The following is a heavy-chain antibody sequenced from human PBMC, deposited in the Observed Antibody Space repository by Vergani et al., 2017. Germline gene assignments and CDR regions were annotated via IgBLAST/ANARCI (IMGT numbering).Heavy chain of an antibody. CDR1: GATFRSNT. D-gene: IGHD6-19*01. CDR3: ARGQWLPTLSFDY. V-gene: IGHV1-69*08. Sequence: QVQLVQSGAEVKKPGSSVKVSCKASGATFRSNTISWVRQVPGQGLEWIGRIIPVLGKTKYAQDFQGRLTITADTSTSTAYMELTSLRSQDTAVYYCARGQWLPTLSFDYWGQGTLVTVSS. CDR2: IIPVLGKT. J-gene: IGHJ4*02.